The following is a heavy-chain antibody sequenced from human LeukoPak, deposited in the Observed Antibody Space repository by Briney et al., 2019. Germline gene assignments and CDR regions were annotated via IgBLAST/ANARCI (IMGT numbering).Heavy chain of an antibody. V-gene: IGHV3-48*03. CDR1: GFTFSSYE. CDR3: ARTNRYCSSTSCHGDDAFDI. CDR2: ISSSGSTI. D-gene: IGHD2-2*01. Sequence: GGPLRLSCAASGFTFSSYEMNWVRQAPGKGLEWVSYISSSGSTIYYADSVKGRFTISRDNAKNSLYLQMNSLRAEDTAVYYCARTNRYCSSTSCHGDDAFDIWGQGTMVTVSS. J-gene: IGHJ3*02.